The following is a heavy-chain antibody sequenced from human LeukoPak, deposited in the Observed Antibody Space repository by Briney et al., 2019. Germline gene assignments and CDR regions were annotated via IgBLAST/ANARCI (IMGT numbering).Heavy chain of an antibody. J-gene: IGHJ4*02. CDR1: GGSISSYY. Sequence: SETLSLTCTVSGGSISSYYWSWLRQPPGKGLEWIGYIYYSGSTNYNPSLKSRVTISVDTSKNQFSLKLSSVTAADTAVYYCARGEMRQYYFDYWGQGTLVTVSS. D-gene: IGHD5-24*01. V-gene: IGHV4-59*12. CDR2: IYYSGST. CDR3: ARGEMRQYYFDY.